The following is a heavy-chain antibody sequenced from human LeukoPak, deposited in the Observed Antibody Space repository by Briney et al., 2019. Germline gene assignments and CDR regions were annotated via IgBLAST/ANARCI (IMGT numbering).Heavy chain of an antibody. CDR2: ISGSGGSA. CDR3: AKDQGSGYYAYYFDY. J-gene: IGHJ4*02. D-gene: IGHD3-3*01. Sequence: GGSLRLSCAASGFTFSNYAMSWVRQAPGKGLEWVSGISGSGGSAYYPDSVKGRFTISRDNSKNTLYLQMNGLRAEDTAIYYCAKDQGSGYYAYYFDYWGQGTLVTVSS. V-gene: IGHV3-23*01. CDR1: GFTFSNYA.